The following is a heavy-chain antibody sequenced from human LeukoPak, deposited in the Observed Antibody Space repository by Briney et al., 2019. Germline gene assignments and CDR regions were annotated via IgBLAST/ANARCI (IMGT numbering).Heavy chain of an antibody. D-gene: IGHD2-15*01. J-gene: IGHJ4*02. V-gene: IGHV3-48*04. CDR1: GFTFSSYS. Sequence: QTGGSLRLSCAASGFTFSSYSMNWVRQAPGKGLEWVSYISSSGSTIYYADSVKGRFTISRDNAKNSLYLQMNSLRAEDTAVYYCARAPYCIGGSCRFDYWGQGTLVTVSS. CDR2: ISSSGSTI. CDR3: ARAPYCIGGSCRFDY.